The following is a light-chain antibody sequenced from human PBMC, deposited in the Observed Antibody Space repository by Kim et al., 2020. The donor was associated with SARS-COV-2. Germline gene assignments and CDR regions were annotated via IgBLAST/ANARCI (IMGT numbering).Light chain of an antibody. CDR2: NAS. CDR3: QQSFTLPFT. J-gene: IGKJ2*01. CDR1: QTVATY. V-gene: IGKV1-39*01. Sequence: DIQMTQSPSSLSASVGDRVTITCRASQTVATYLNWYQKKPGKAPKLVIYNASFLQAGVPSRFSGGGSGADFTLTISSLDPEDFATDYCQQSFTLPFTFGQGTKLEI.